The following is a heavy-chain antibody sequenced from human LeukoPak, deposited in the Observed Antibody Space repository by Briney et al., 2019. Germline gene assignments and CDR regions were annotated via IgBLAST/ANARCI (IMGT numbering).Heavy chain of an antibody. J-gene: IGHJ4*02. CDR3: ARDNPKGSYYYDSSGYCPPGYFDY. V-gene: IGHV3-30*04. D-gene: IGHD3-22*01. CDR1: GFTFSSYA. CDR2: ISYDGSNK. Sequence: PGGSLRLSCAASGFTFSSYAMHWVRQAPGKGLEWVAVISYDGSNKYYADSVKGRFTISRDNSKNTLYLQMNSLRAEDTAVYYCARDNPKGSYYYDSSGYCPPGYFDYWGQGTLVTVSS.